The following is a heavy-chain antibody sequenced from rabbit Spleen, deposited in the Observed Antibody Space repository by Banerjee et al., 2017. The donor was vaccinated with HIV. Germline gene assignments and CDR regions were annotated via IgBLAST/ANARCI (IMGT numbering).Heavy chain of an antibody. Sequence: QSLEESGGDLVKPGASLTLTCKASGFSFSISYYMCWVRQAPGKGLELIACIYSTSGIAWYASWAKGRFTISKTSSTTVTLQMTSLTAADTATYFCARGPFDDYGDFNLWGQGTLVTVS. J-gene: IGHJ4*01. D-gene: IGHD2-1*01. V-gene: IGHV1S40*01. CDR1: GFSFSISYY. CDR2: IYSTSGIA. CDR3: ARGPFDDYGDFNL.